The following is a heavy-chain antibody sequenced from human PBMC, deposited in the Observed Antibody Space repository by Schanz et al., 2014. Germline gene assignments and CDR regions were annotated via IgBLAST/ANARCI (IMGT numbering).Heavy chain of an antibody. D-gene: IGHD3-10*01. Sequence: DVQLAESGGGLVQPGGSLRLSCAASGFTLSSYALSWVRQSPGKGLEWVSAINTADTTYYADSVKGWFTVSRDNSKNTLYLQMNSLRAEDTAVYYCRLWFGELYYGMDVWGQGTTVTVSS. J-gene: IGHJ6*02. V-gene: IGHV3-23*04. CDR3: RLWFGELYYGMDV. CDR2: INTADTT. CDR1: GFTLSSYA.